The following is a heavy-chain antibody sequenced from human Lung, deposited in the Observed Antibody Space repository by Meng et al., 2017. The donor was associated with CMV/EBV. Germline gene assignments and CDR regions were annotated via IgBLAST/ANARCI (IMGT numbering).Heavy chain of an antibody. V-gene: IGHV3-53*01. CDR2: IDSSSRT. J-gene: IGHJ5*02. CDR3: VRGPLLGWFDP. Sequence: EGHVEEVGGALARAGGSLRLSCEAFGCTVTSYYMHGVRQALGKGLEWVSFIDSSSRTYYADCVKGRFTITRDNSKNTVVLQMNTLRAEDTAIYYCVRGPLLGWFDPWGQGALVTVSS. CDR1: GCTVTSYY.